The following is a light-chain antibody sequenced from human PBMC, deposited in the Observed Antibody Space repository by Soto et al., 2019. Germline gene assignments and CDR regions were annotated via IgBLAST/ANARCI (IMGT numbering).Light chain of an antibody. CDR3: QQYNSYSTT. CDR2: KAS. J-gene: IGKJ1*01. V-gene: IGKV1-5*03. Sequence: DIRMTQSPSTLSAPEGDRVTIICRASQGISSCLAWYQQKPGKAPKLLIYKASSLESGVPSRFSGSGSGTEFTLTISSLQPDDLATYYCQQYNSYSTTFGQGTKVEIK. CDR1: QGISSC.